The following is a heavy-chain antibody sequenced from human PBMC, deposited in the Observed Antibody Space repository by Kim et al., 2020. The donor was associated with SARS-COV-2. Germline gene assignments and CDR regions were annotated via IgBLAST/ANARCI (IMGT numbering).Heavy chain of an antibody. J-gene: IGHJ6*03. CDR3: ARGGLLWFGELPSHMDV. CDR1: GGSISRGGYY. V-gene: IGHV4-31*03. D-gene: IGHD3-10*01. CDR2: IYYSGST. Sequence: SETLSLTCTVSGGSISRGGYYWSWIRQHPGKGLEWIGYIYYSGSTYYNPSLKSRVTISVDTSKNQFSLKLSSVTAADTAVYYCARGGLLWFGELPSHMDVWGKGTTVTVSS.